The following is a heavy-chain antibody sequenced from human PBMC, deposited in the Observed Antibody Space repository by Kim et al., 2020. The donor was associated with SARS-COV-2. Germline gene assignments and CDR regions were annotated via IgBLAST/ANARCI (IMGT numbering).Heavy chain of an antibody. D-gene: IGHD3-10*01. J-gene: IGHJ5*02. CDR3: ARRENVHYYGLGFDL. Sequence: SETLSLTCTVSGGSISTYYWSWIRQPPGKGLEWIGYIYYSGSTNYNPSLKSRVTISVDTSKNQFSLKLRSLTAADTAVYYCARRENVHYYGLGFDLLGQGTLVTVSS. V-gene: IGHV4-59*08. CDR1: GGSISTYY. CDR2: IYYSGST.